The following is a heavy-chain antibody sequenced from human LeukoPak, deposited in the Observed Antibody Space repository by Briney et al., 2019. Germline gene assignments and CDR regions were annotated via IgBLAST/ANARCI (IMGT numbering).Heavy chain of an antibody. J-gene: IGHJ4*02. Sequence: ASVKVSCKSSGYTFTSYFIHWVRQPPGQGLEWMGIINPSGSNTNYAQKFQGRVTMTRDTSTSTDYMELSSLSPDDTAVYYCARSLAAVTTGASYWGQGTLVSVSS. CDR2: INPSGSNT. CDR1: GYTFTSYF. V-gene: IGHV1-46*01. D-gene: IGHD4-17*01. CDR3: ARSLAAVTTGASY.